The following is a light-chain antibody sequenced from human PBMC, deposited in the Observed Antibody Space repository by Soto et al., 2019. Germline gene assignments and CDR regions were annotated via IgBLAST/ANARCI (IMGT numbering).Light chain of an antibody. V-gene: IGLV2-14*01. CDR1: SSDVGGYNY. CDR2: DVS. CDR3: LSYTSSSTLV. Sequence: SALTQPPSLSGAPGQSITLSRPGTSSDVGGYNYVSWYQQHPGKAPKLMIYDVSDRPSGVSNRFSGSKSGNTASLTISGLQAEDEADYYCLSYTSSSTLVFGTGTKVTVL. J-gene: IGLJ1*01.